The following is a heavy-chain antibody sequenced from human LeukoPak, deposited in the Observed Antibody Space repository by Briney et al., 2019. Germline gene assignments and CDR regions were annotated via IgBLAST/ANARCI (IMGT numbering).Heavy chain of an antibody. V-gene: IGHV4-34*01. Sequence: SETLSLTCAVYGGSFSGYYWSWIHQPPGKGLEWIGEINQSGSTNYNPSLKSRVTISVDPSKNQFSLELSSVTAADTAVYYCARGQRYCSGGSCYLRYYYYYMDVWGKGTTVTVSS. D-gene: IGHD2-15*01. CDR3: ARGQRYCSGGSCYLRYYYYYMDV. CDR1: GGSFSGYY. CDR2: INQSGST. J-gene: IGHJ6*03.